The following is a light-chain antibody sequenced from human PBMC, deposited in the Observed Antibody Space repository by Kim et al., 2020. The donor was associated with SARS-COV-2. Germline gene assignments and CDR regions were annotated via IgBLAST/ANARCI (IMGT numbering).Light chain of an antibody. CDR2: DAS. Sequence: PGASATRSCKASQNIDTYLAWYQQRPGQAPRLLVYDASNRATGVPDRFSGSGSGTDFTLTISSREPEDFSIYYCQQRNSWPPAVSFGGGTKVDIK. V-gene: IGKV3-11*01. J-gene: IGKJ4*01. CDR3: QQRNSWPPAVS. CDR1: QNIDTY.